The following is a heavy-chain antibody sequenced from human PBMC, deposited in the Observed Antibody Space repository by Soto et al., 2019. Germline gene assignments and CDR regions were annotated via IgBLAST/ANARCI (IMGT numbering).Heavy chain of an antibody. CDR3: ARADEYSYRFDY. D-gene: IGHD4-4*01. Sequence: SETLSLTCTFSCGSIISGDYYWSWIRQPPGKGLEWIGYVSYSESTYYNPSLKSRVTISVETSKNQFSLNLSSVTAADTAAYYCARADEYSYRFDYWGQGTLVTVSS. CDR2: VSYSEST. CDR1: CGSIISGDYY. J-gene: IGHJ4*02. V-gene: IGHV4-30-4*01.